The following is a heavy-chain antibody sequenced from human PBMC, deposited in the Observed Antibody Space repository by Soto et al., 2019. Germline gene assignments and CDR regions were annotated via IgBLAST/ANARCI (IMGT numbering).Heavy chain of an antibody. Sequence: GGSLRLSCAASGFTVSSNYMSWVRQAPGKGLEWVSVIYSGGSTYYADSVKGRFTISRDNSKNTLYLQMNSLRAEDTAVYYCARRYKFSDAFDIWGQGTMVTVSS. V-gene: IGHV3-66*02. CDR1: GFTVSSNY. CDR3: ARRYKFSDAFDI. D-gene: IGHD1-20*01. CDR2: IYSGGST. J-gene: IGHJ3*02.